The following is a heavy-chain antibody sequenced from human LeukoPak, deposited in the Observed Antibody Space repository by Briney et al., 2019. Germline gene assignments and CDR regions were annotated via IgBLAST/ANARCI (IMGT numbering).Heavy chain of an antibody. CDR1: GYTFTSYG. J-gene: IGHJ4*02. CDR3: ARVGRYDSSGYYYRVVDY. V-gene: IGHV1-18*01. Sequence: ASVKVSCKASGYTFTSYGISWVRQAPGQGLEWMGWISAYNGNTNYAQKLQGRVTMTTDTSTSTAYMELRSLRPDDTAVYYCARVGRYDSSGYYYRVVDYWGQGTLVTVSS. D-gene: IGHD3-22*01. CDR2: ISAYNGNT.